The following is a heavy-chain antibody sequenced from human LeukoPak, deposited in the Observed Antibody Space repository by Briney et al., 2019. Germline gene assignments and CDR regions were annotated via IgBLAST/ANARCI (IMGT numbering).Heavy chain of an antibody. D-gene: IGHD3-3*01. CDR2: IYYSGST. J-gene: IGHJ3*02. CDR3: ARVFQGYDFWSGYTKSPDAFDI. V-gene: IGHV4-59*08. CDR1: GGSISSYY. Sequence: SETLSLTCTVSGGSISSYYWSWIRQPPGKGLEWIGYIYYSGSTNYNPSLKSRVTISVDTSKNQFSLKLSSVTAADTAVYYCARVFQGYDFWSGYTKSPDAFDIWGQGTMVTVSS.